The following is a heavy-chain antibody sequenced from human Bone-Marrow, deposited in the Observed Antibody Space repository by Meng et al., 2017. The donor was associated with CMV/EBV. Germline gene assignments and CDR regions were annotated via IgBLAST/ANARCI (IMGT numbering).Heavy chain of an antibody. D-gene: IGHD5/OR15-5a*01. CDR1: GFTVSSNY. CDR3: AKDSTRNRYYFDY. V-gene: IGHV3-53*01. J-gene: IGHJ4*02. CDR2: IYSGGST. Sequence: LSLTCAASGFTVSSNYMSWVRQAPGKGLEWVSVIYSGGSTYYADSVKGQFTISRDNSKNTLYLQMNSLRAEDTAVYYCAKDSTRNRYYFDYWGQGTRVTVSS.